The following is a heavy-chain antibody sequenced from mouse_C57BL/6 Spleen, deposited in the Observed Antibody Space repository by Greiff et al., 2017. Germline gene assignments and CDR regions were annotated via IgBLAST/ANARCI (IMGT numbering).Heavy chain of an antibody. CDR3: ARLTGTDFDY. Sequence: QVQLQQSGAELMKPGASVKLSCKATGYTFTGYWIEWVKQRPGHGLEWIGEILPGSGCTNYNEKFKGKATFTADTSSNTAYMQLSSLTTEDSAIYYCARLTGTDFDYWGQGTTLTVSS. CDR2: ILPGSGCT. V-gene: IGHV1-9*01. CDR1: GYTFTGYW. D-gene: IGHD4-1*01. J-gene: IGHJ2*01.